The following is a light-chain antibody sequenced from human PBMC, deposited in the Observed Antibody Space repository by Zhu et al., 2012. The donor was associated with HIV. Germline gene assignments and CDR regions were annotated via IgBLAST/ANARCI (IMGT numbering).Light chain of an antibody. CDR1: QSVTNDY. Sequence: EIVLTRSPGTLSLSPGDRATLSCRASQSVTNDYLAWYQQKPGQAPRLLIYGASSRATGIPGRFSGSGSGTDFILTISRVEPEDFAVYYCHQYLSSPETFGQGTKVEIK. CDR2: GAS. J-gene: IGKJ1*01. V-gene: IGKV3-20*01. CDR3: HQYLSSPET.